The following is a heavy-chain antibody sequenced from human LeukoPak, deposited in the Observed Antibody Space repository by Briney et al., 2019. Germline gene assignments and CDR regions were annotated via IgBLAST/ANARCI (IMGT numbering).Heavy chain of an antibody. Sequence: SETLSLTCAVYGGSFSGYYWSWIRQPPGKGLEWIGYIYYSGSTNYNPSLKSRVTISVDTSKNQFSLKLSSVTAADTAVYYCARAVSGYYSGFDYWGQGTLVTVSS. CDR2: IYYSGST. CDR1: GGSFSGYY. J-gene: IGHJ4*02. CDR3: ARAVSGYYSGFDY. V-gene: IGHV4-59*01. D-gene: IGHD3-22*01.